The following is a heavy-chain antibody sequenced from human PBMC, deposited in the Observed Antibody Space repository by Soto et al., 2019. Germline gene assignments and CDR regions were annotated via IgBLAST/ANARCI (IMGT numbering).Heavy chain of an antibody. CDR2: IYYSGST. D-gene: IGHD3-22*01. Sequence: SETLPLTCAVYGGSFSSYYWSWIRQPPGKGLEWIGYIYYSGSTNYNPSLKSRVTISVDTSKNQFSLKLSSVTAADTAVYYCARGRVVVITDYFDYWGQGTLVTVS. CDR1: GGSFSSYY. J-gene: IGHJ4*02. V-gene: IGHV4-59*12. CDR3: ARGRVVVITDYFDY.